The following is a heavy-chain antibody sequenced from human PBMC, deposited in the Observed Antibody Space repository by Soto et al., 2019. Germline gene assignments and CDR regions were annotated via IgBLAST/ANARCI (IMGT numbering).Heavy chain of an antibody. D-gene: IGHD6-13*01. CDR1: GFTFSSYW. V-gene: IGHV3-74*01. CDR3: GRGGSGIYGLDI. Sequence: EVQLVESGGGLVQPGGSLRLACAASGFTFSSYWMHWVRQAPGKGLVWISRIIRDGSSTNYADSVKGRFTISRDNAKNTLYLEINSLRADDTAVYFWGRGGSGIYGLDIWGQGTTVIVSS. J-gene: IGHJ6*02. CDR2: IIRDGSST.